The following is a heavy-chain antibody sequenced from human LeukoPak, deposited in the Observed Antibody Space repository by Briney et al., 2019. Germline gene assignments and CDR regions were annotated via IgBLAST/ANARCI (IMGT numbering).Heavy chain of an antibody. CDR2: LSGSGAST. J-gene: IGHJ4*02. CDR3: ARVVRYYHGHFFDY. CDR1: GFTFSGYA. Sequence: GGSLRLSCTASGFTFSGYAMSWVRQAPGKGLDWVSGLSGSGASTYYADSVKGRFTISRDTSKNTLYLHMNSLRAEDTAVYYCARVVRYYHGHFFDYWGQGTLVTVSS. D-gene: IGHD2/OR15-2a*01. V-gene: IGHV3-23*01.